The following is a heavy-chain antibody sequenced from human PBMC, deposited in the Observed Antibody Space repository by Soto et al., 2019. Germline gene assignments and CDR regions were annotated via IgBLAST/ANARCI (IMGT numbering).Heavy chain of an antibody. Sequence: QVQLQQWGAGLLKPSETLSLTCAVYGGSFSDYFWSWIRQPPGKGLEWIGEINHSGTTNYNPSLKSLVTISLDTSKNHFSLNLTSVTAADTTVYYSVATTMDYYYGMDVWGQGTTVTVSS. J-gene: IGHJ6*02. V-gene: IGHV4-34*01. CDR2: INHSGTT. D-gene: IGHD5-12*01. CDR1: GGSFSDYF. CDR3: VATTMDYYYGMDV.